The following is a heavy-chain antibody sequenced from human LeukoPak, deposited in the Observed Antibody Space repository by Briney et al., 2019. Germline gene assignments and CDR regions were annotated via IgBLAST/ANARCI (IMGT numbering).Heavy chain of an antibody. CDR3: ATEGSLYGYHSIDS. CDR1: GFTFSDAW. CDR2: IKPTKTDGGAP. Sequence: RGSLRLSCAASGFTFSDAWITWVRQVPGKGLEWVGRIKPTKTDGGAPYYATAVEGRITISRDDSTDMMYLQMNSLKTDDTAVYYCATEGSLYGYHSIDSWGQGTLVTVSS. V-gene: IGHV3-15*01. D-gene: IGHD5-18*01. J-gene: IGHJ4*02.